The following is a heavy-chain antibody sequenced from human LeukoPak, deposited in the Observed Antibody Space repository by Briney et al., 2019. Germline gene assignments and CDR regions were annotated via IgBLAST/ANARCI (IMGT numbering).Heavy chain of an antibody. CDR1: GFTFSSYE. J-gene: IGHJ4*02. Sequence: GGSLRLSCAASGFTFSSYEMNWVRQAPGKGLEWLSYISSSGSTIYYADSVKGRFTISRDNARNSLYLQMNSLRAEDTAVYYCASGIYYFGDYWGQGTLVTVSS. V-gene: IGHV3-48*03. CDR2: ISSSGSTI. D-gene: IGHD1-26*01. CDR3: ASGIYYFGDY.